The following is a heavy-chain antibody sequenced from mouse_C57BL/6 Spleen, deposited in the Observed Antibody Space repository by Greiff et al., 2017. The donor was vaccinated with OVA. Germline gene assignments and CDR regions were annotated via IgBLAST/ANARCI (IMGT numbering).Heavy chain of an antibody. CDR3: ASSFITAEVEGGMDY. Sequence: QVQLQQPGAELVRPGSSVKLSCKASGYTFTSYWMDWVKQRPGQGLEWIGNIYPSDSETHYNQKFKDKATLTVDKSSSTAYMQLSSLTSEDSAVDCCASSFITAEVEGGMDYWGQGTSVTVSS. D-gene: IGHD1-1*01. CDR1: GYTFTSYW. V-gene: IGHV1-61*01. CDR2: IYPSDSET. J-gene: IGHJ4*01.